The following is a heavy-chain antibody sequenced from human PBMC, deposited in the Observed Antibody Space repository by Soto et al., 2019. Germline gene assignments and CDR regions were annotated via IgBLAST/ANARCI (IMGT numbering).Heavy chain of an antibody. Sequence: GGSLRLSCAASNFSFSSFWMSWVRQAPGKGLEWVAKIKQDGSEKYYVDSLKGRFTISRDNAKKSVYLQMNSLRVEDTAVYFCARGGRDAYDWFDPWGQGTLVTVSS. J-gene: IGHJ5*02. D-gene: IGHD3-16*01. CDR2: IKQDGSEK. V-gene: IGHV3-7*01. CDR1: NFSFSSFW. CDR3: ARGGRDAYDWFDP.